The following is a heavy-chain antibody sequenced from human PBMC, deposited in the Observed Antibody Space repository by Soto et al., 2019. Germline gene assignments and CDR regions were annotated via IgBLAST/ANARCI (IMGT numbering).Heavy chain of an antibody. V-gene: IGHV3-23*01. CDR1: GYNFSGFA. Sequence: GGSLRLSCTASGYNFSGFAMSWVRQAPGKGLEWVSGISLSGETTYYTDSVKGRFTISRENSKAMLYLQMKNVRVEDTAVYYCAKHRWCFGSTCNGFYYDYWGQGAPVTVCS. CDR2: ISLSGETT. CDR3: AKHRWCFGSTCNGFYYDY. D-gene: IGHD2-15*01. J-gene: IGHJ4*02.